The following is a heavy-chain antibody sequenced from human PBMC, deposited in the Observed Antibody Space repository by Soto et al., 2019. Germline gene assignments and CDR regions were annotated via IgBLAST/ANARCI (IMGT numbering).Heavy chain of an antibody. Sequence: GGSLSLSCAASGFTFSSYAMHWVRQAPGTGLEWVAVISYDGSNKYYADSVKGRFTISRDNPKNTLYLQMNSLRAEDTAVYYCAKDQGSGYGPYGRYYGMDVWGQGTTVTVSS. V-gene: IGHV3-30-3*01. CDR2: ISYDGSNK. CDR1: GFTFSSYA. CDR3: AKDQGSGYGPYGRYYGMDV. J-gene: IGHJ6*02. D-gene: IGHD5-12*01.